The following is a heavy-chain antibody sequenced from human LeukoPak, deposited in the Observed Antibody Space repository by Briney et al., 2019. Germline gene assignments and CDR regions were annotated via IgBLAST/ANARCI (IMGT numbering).Heavy chain of an antibody. J-gene: IGHJ4*02. CDR2: ILNSGTTT. CDR3: ARDPTDY. CDR1: GFTFSSCE. Sequence: GGSLRLSCAASGFTFSSCEMNWVRQAPGKGLEWVSYILNSGTTTYYADSVKGRFTISRDNAKNSLYLQMNSLRAEDTGVYYCARDPTDYWGQGILVTVSS. V-gene: IGHV3-48*03.